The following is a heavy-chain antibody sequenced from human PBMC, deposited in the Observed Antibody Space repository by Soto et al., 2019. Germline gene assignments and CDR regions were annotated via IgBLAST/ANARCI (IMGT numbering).Heavy chain of an antibody. Sequence: QVQLQESGPGLVKPSQTLSLTCTVSGGSISSGGYYWSWIRQHPGKGLEWIGYIYYSGSTYYNPSLTSRVTISVVTSKNQFSLKLSSVTAADTAVYYCARVKVPAAKYGMDVWGQGTTVTVSS. CDR1: GGSISSGGYY. D-gene: IGHD2-2*01. V-gene: IGHV4-31*03. CDR2: IYYSGST. CDR3: ARVKVPAAKYGMDV. J-gene: IGHJ6*02.